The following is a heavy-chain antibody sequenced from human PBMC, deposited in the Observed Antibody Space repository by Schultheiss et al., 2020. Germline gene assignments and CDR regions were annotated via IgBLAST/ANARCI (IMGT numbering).Heavy chain of an antibody. CDR2: IYYSGST. Sequence: SETLSLTCTVSGGSISSSSYYWGWIRQPPGKGLEWIGSIYYSGSTYYNPSLKSRVTISVDTSKNQFSLKLSSVTAADTAVYYCASRYCGGDCPDAFDIWGKGTMVNVSS. J-gene: IGHJ3*02. CDR3: ASRYCGGDCPDAFDI. D-gene: IGHD2-21*02. V-gene: IGHV4-39*01. CDR1: GGSISSSSYY.